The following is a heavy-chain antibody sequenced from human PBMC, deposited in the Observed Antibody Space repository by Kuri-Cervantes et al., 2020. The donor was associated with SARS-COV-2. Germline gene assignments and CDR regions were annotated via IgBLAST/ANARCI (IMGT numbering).Heavy chain of an antibody. CDR1: GFTFSSYW. Sequence: GESLKISCAASGFTFSSYWMSWVRQAPGKGLEWVANIKQGGSEKYYVDSVKGRFTISRDNAKNSLYLQMNSLRAEDTAVYYCARDPKLGLPPAWGQGTLVTVSS. J-gene: IGHJ5*02. CDR2: IKQGGSEK. D-gene: IGHD1-7*01. V-gene: IGHV3-7*01. CDR3: ARDPKLGLPPA.